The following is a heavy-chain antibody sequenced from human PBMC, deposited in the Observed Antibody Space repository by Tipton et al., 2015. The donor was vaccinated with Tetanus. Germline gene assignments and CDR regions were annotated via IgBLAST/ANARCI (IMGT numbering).Heavy chain of an antibody. V-gene: IGHV3-23*01. CDR3: AKDRGYIVVVVAATPYFDL. D-gene: IGHD2-15*01. CDR1: GFTFSSYA. Sequence: SLRLSCAASGFTFSSYAMSWVRQAPGKGLEWVSAISGSGGSTYYADSVKGRFTISRDNSKNTLYLQMNSLRAEDTAVYYCAKDRGYIVVVVAATPYFDLWGRGTLVTVSS. J-gene: IGHJ2*01. CDR2: ISGSGGST.